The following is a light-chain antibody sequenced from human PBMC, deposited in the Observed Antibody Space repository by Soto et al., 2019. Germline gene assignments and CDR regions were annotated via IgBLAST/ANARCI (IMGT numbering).Light chain of an antibody. CDR2: GAS. Sequence: EIVFTQSPCTLSLSPGERATLSCRASQSVSSSYLAWYQQKPGQAPRLLIYGASSRATGVPARFSGSRSGPEFTLTINSLQSEDFAIYYCQPYNNWPLTFGGGTKVDI. J-gene: IGKJ4*01. CDR3: QPYNNWPLT. CDR1: QSVSSSY. V-gene: IGKV3-15*01.